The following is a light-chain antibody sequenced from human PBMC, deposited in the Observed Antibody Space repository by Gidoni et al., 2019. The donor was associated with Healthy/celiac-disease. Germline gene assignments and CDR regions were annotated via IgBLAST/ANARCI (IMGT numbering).Light chain of an antibody. CDR1: QSVSSSY. CDR2: GAS. J-gene: IGKJ1*01. V-gene: IGKV3-20*01. CDR3: QQYGSSPRT. Sequence: EIVLTQSPGTLSLSPGERAPLSCRASQSVSSSYLAWYHQKPGQAPRLRIYGASSRATGIPDRFSGSGAGTDFTLTISRLEPEDFAVYYCQQYGSSPRTFXXXTKVEIK.